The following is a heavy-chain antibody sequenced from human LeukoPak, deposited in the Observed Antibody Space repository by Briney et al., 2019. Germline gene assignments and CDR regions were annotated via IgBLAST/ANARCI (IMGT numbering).Heavy chain of an antibody. J-gene: IGHJ6*02. D-gene: IGHD3-9*01. Sequence: SETLSLTCTVPGGSISSGDYYWSWIRQPPGKGLEWIGYIYYSGSTYYNPSLKSRVTISVDTSKNQFSLKLSSVTAADTAVYYCARDPGIFNYYYYGMDVWGQGTTVTVSS. CDR3: ARDPGIFNYYYYGMDV. CDR1: GGSISSGDYY. V-gene: IGHV4-30-4*01. CDR2: IYYSGST.